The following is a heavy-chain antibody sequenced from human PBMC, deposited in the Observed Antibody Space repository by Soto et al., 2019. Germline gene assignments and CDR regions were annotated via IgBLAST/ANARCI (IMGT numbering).Heavy chain of an antibody. V-gene: IGHV5-10-1*01. CDR1: GYRFTSYW. CDR2: IDPSDSYT. Sequence: PGESQKSSCKGCGYRFTSYWISWVRQMPGKGLEWMGRIDPSDSYTNYSPSFQGHVTISADKSISTAYLQWSSLKASDTAMYYCARLIAAAGYYYYGMDVWGQGTTVTVSS. D-gene: IGHD6-13*01. CDR3: ARLIAAAGYYYYGMDV. J-gene: IGHJ6*02.